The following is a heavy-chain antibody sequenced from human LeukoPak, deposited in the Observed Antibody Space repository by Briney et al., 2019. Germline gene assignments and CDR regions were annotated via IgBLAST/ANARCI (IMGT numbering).Heavy chain of an antibody. D-gene: IGHD6-13*01. CDR1: GYTFTSYD. V-gene: IGHV7-4-1*02. CDR3: ARVIAAAGTGSSYYYYGMDV. Sequence: ASVKVSCKASGYTFTSYDMNWVRQAPGQGLEWMGRINTNTGNPTYAQGFTGRFVFSLDTSVSTAYLQISSLKAEDTAVYYCARVIAAAGTGSSYYYYGMDVWGQGTTVTVSS. CDR2: INTNTGNP. J-gene: IGHJ6*02.